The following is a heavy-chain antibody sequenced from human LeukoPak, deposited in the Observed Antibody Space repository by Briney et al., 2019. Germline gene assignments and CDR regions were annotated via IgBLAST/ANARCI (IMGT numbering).Heavy chain of an antibody. V-gene: IGHV4-59*08. Sequence: SETLSLTCTVSGGSISSYYWSWIRQPPGKGLEWIGYIYYSGSTNYNPSLKSRVTISVDTSKNQFSLKLSSVTAAVTAVYYCARQVTMIVVPPQDAFDIWGQGTMVTVSS. CDR1: GGSISSYY. J-gene: IGHJ3*02. D-gene: IGHD3-22*01. CDR3: ARQVTMIVVPPQDAFDI. CDR2: IYYSGST.